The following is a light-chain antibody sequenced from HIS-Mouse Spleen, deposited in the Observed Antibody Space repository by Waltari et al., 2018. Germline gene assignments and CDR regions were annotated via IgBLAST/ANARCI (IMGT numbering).Light chain of an antibody. Sequence: SYELTQPPSVSVSPGQTARITCSGDALPKKYAYWYQQKAGQAPVLGIYEDSKRPSGIPERFSGSRSGTMATLTSSGAQVEDEADYYCYSTDSSGNHRVFGGGTKLTVL. J-gene: IGLJ2*01. CDR3: YSTDSSGNHRV. CDR2: EDS. V-gene: IGLV3-10*01. CDR1: ALPKKY.